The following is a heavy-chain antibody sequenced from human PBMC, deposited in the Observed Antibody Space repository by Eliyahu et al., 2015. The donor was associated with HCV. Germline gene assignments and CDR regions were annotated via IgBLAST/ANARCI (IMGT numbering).Heavy chain of an antibody. V-gene: IGHV3-21*02. CDR3: AMILRRGDDLDI. Sequence: EGLLVXSGGGLVKPGGSLRLSXXASGXNFGIYSMNWVRQAPGKGLEWVSVISATRSYTHYADSVKGRFTISRDNAKNSLYLQINSLRAEDTALYYCAMILRRGDDLDIWGQGTMVTVSS. J-gene: IGHJ3*02. D-gene: IGHD2-21*01. CDR1: GXNFGIYS. CDR2: ISATRSYT.